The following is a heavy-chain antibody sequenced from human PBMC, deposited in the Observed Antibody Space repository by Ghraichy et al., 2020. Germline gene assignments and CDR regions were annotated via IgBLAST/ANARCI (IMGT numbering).Heavy chain of an antibody. J-gene: IGHJ6*02. V-gene: IGHV3-23*01. D-gene: IGHD4-11*01. CDR3: ARGAYTARFYYYIMDV. CDR1: GFAFRSYD. CDR2: LSSSGLRS. Sequence: GGSLRLSCAASGFAFRSYDMNWVRQAPGKGLEWVSGLSSSGLRSYYADSVKGRFTISRDNSKNTLYLQMNSLRVEDTAVCYCARGAYTARFYYYIMDVWGQGTTVTVSS.